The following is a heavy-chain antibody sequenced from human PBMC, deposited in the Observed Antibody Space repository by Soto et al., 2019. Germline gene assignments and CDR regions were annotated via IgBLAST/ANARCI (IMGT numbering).Heavy chain of an antibody. J-gene: IGHJ6*03. CDR1: GFTFSSYA. Sequence: GGSLRLSCAASGFTFSSYAMSWVRQAPGKGLEWVSAISGSGGSTYYADSVKGRFTISRDNSKNTLYLQMNSLRAEDTAVYYCAKRGYDSFIYDYYYYMDVWGKGPTVTVSS. V-gene: IGHV3-23*01. CDR3: AKRGYDSFIYDYYYYMDV. D-gene: IGHD1-20*01. CDR2: ISGSGGST.